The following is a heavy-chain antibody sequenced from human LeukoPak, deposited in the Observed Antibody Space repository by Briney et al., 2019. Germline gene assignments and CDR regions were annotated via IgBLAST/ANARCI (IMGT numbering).Heavy chain of an antibody. J-gene: IGHJ4*02. Sequence: SQTLSLTCTVSGGSISSGDYYWSWIRQPPGKSLEWIGYIYYSGSTYYNPSLKSRVTISVDTSKNQFSLKLSSVTAADTAVYYCASGLCSSTSCSDYWGQGTLVTVSS. CDR2: IYYSGST. D-gene: IGHD2-2*01. CDR1: GGSISSGDYY. CDR3: ASGLCSSTSCSDY. V-gene: IGHV4-30-4*08.